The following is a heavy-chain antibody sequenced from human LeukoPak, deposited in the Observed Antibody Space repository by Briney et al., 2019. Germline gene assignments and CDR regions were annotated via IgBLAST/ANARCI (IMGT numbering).Heavy chain of an antibody. D-gene: IGHD6-19*01. CDR1: GFTFSSYG. Sequence: GGSLRLSCAASGFTFSSYGMHWVRQAPGKGLEWVAVISYDGSNKYYADSVKGRFTISRDNSKNTLYLQMNSLRAEDTAVYYCATSKRSLFIAVARDWGQGTLVTVSS. J-gene: IGHJ4*02. CDR2: ISYDGSNK. CDR3: ATSKRSLFIAVARD. V-gene: IGHV3-30*03.